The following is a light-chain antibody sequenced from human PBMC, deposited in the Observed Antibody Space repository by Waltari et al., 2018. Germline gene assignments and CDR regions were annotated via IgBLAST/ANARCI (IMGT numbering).Light chain of an antibody. CDR3: QQYRMTPVT. CDR1: EGVDDL. V-gene: IGKV3-20*01. CDR2: DAS. J-gene: IGKJ2*01. Sequence: EVLLTHSPGTLSLSPGDRATLSCRASEGVDDLLAWYQQKPGQAPRRLIYDASTRATGIPDRFSGSGSGTDCTRTMSRLEAGDFALYYCQQYRMTPVTFGRGTKVEIK.